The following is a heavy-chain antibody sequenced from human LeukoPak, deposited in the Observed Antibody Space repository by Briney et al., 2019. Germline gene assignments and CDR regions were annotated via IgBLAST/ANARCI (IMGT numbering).Heavy chain of an antibody. D-gene: IGHD3-9*01. J-gene: IGHJ4*02. CDR3: ATHVFSELRYFDWSTNE. CDR2: IGNTGSTT. V-gene: IGHV3-48*01. Sequence: PGGSLRLSCAASAFTFSTYIMNWVRQAPGKGLEWVSYIGNTGSTTYYADSVKGRFTISRDNAKNSLYLQMNTLRAEDTAVYYCATHVFSELRYFDWSTNEWGQGTLVTVSS. CDR1: AFTFSTYI.